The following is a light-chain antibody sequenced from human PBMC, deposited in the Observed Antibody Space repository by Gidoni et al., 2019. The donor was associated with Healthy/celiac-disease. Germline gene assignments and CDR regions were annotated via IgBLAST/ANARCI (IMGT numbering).Light chain of an antibody. CDR3: QQYYSYPLT. V-gene: IGKV1-8*01. Sequence: AIRMTQSPSSFSASTGDRVTITCRASQGISSYLAWYQQKPGKAPKLLIYAASTLPRWVPSRFSGRGSGTDFTLTVSCLQSEDFATYYGQQYYSYPLTFGGGTKVEIK. J-gene: IGKJ4*01. CDR1: QGISSY. CDR2: AAS.